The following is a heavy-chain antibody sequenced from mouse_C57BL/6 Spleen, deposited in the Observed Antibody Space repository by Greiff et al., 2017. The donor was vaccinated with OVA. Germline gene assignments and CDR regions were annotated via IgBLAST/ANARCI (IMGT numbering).Heavy chain of an antibody. CDR3: VLIYYGNLYAMDY. CDR2: ISYDGSN. CDR1: GYSITSGYY. D-gene: IGHD2-1*01. Sequence: EVQRVESGPGLVKPSQSLSLTCSVTGYSITSGYYWNWIRQFPGNKLEWMGYISYDGSNNYNPSLKNRISITRDTSKNQFFLKLNSVTTEDTATYYCVLIYYGNLYAMDYWGQGTSVTVSS. J-gene: IGHJ4*01. V-gene: IGHV3-6*01.